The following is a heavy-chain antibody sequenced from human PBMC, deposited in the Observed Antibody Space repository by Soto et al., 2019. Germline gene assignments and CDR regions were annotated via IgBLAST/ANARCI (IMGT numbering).Heavy chain of an antibody. J-gene: IGHJ4*02. V-gene: IGHV4-31*03. Sequence: QVQLQESGPGLVKPSQTLSLTCTVSGGSISSGGYYWSWIRQHPGKGLEWIGYIYYSGSTYYNPSLQSRVXXXVXXSTNQFSLQLSSVTAAETAVYYCASGPGTMAKIDYWGQGTLVTVSS. CDR3: ASGPGTMAKIDY. CDR2: IYYSGST. CDR1: GGSISSGGYY. D-gene: IGHD3-10*01.